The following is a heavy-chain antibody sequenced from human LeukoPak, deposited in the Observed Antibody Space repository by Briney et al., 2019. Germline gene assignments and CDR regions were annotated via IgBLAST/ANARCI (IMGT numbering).Heavy chain of an antibody. D-gene: IGHD6-13*01. Sequence: GGSLRLSCAASGFTVSNTYMNWVRQAPGKGLEWVSILYGGGSTYYADSVKGRFTISRDNSKNTVYLQMNSLRAEDTAVYYCARDIGAARYFDYWGQGTQVTVSS. CDR3: ARDIGAARYFDY. CDR2: LYGGGST. J-gene: IGHJ4*02. CDR1: GFTVSNTY. V-gene: IGHV3-66*01.